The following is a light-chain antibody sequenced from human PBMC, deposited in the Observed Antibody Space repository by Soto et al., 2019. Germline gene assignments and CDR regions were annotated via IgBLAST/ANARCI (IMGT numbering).Light chain of an antibody. CDR2: GAS. V-gene: IGKV3-15*01. CDR3: QQYNNWPTWT. Sequence: EIVMTQSPATLSVSPGERATLSCRASQSVSSNLAWYQQKPGQAPRLLIYGASTRATGIPARFSGSGSGTEFTLTISSLQSEDVAVYYCQQYNNWPTWTFGQGTKVHIK. CDR1: QSVSSN. J-gene: IGKJ1*01.